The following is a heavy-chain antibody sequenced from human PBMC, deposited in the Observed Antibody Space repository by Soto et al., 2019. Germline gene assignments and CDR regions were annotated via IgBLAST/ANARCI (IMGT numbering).Heavy chain of an antibody. D-gene: IGHD2-15*01. Sequence: GGSLRLSCAASGFTFSSYWMSWVRQAPGKGLEWVANIKQDGSEKYYVDSVKGRFTISRDNAKNSLYLQMNSLRAEDTAVYYCVSYCSGGSCYSSNYYYYMDVWGKGTTVTVSS. CDR1: GFTFSSYW. CDR2: IKQDGSEK. V-gene: IGHV3-7*01. J-gene: IGHJ6*03. CDR3: VSYCSGGSCYSSNYYYYMDV.